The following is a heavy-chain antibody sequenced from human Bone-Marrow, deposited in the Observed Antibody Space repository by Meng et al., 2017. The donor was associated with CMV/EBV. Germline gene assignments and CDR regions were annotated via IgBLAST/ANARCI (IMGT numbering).Heavy chain of an antibody. V-gene: IGHV3-9*03. Sequence: SLKISCAAPGFTFDDYAMQWVRQAPGKGLEWVSGISWNSGSIDYADSVKGRFTISRDNAKKTLYLRMNSLRVEDMALYYCAKDMGYSYGYGAFDIWGQGTMVTVSS. J-gene: IGHJ3*02. CDR3: AKDMGYSYGYGAFDI. CDR2: ISWNSGSI. CDR1: GFTFDDYA. D-gene: IGHD5-18*01.